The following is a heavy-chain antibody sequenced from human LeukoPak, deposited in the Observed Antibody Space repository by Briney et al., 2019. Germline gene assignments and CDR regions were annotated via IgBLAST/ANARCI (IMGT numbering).Heavy chain of an antibody. Sequence: GGSLRLSCAASGFTFSSYAMSWVRQAPGKGLEWASANSGSGGSTYYADSVKGRFTISRDNSKNTLYLQMNSLRAEDTAVYYCAKVFGRDYFDYWGQGTLVTVSS. D-gene: IGHD1-26*01. V-gene: IGHV3-23*01. CDR2: NSGSGGST. CDR3: AKVFGRDYFDY. J-gene: IGHJ4*02. CDR1: GFTFSSYA.